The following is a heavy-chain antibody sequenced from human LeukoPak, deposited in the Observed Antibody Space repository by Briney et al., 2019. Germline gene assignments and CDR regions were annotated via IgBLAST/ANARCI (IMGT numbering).Heavy chain of an antibody. J-gene: IGHJ4*02. D-gene: IGHD3-9*01. CDR3: ARTLRYFDWLFDY. CDR2: IYYSGST. Sequence: PSETLSLTCTVSGGSISSYYWSWIRQPPGKGLEWIGYIYYSGSTNYNLSLKSRVTISVDTSKNQFSLKLSSVTAADTAVYYCARTLRYFDWLFDYWGQGTLVTVSS. V-gene: IGHV4-59*08. CDR1: GGSISSYY.